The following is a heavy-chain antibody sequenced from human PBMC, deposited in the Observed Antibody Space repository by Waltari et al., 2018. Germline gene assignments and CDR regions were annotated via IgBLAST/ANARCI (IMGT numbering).Heavy chain of an antibody. Sequence: EVQLVDSGGGLVNPGGSLRLSCAVSGFTFSSLWMSWFRQAPGKGLEWVANIKQDGSEIYYVDSVKGRFTISRDNAKNSLYLQMNSLTTEDTAVYYCAGGGGFLCDIWGQGTLVTVSS. D-gene: IGHD3-3*01. CDR3: AGGGGFLCDI. V-gene: IGHV3-7*01. CDR1: GFTFSSLW. CDR2: IKQDGSEI. J-gene: IGHJ3*02.